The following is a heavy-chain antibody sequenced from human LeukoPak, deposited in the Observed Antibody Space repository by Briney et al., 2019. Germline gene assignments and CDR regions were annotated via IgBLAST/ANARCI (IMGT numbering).Heavy chain of an antibody. CDR1: GYTFTNYY. J-gene: IGHJ4*02. V-gene: IGHV1-46*01. D-gene: IGHD6-19*01. CDR2: INPSSGST. CDR3: ARENSNGWYYFDY. Sequence: ASVKVSCKASGYTFTNYYMHWVQQAPGQGLEWMGIINPSSGSTTYAQKFQGRVTMTRDTSTSTVNMELSSLRSEDTAVFFCARENSNGWYYFDYWGQATLVTVSS.